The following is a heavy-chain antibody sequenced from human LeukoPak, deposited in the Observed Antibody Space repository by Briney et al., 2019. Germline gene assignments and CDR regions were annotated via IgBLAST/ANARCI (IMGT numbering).Heavy chain of an antibody. J-gene: IGHJ4*02. Sequence: ASVKVSCKASGYTFTGYYMHWVRQAPGQGLEWMGWINPNSGGTNYAQKFQGRVTITRDTSASTAYMELSSLRSEDTAVYYCARGVTVIYFDYWGQGTLVTVSS. V-gene: IGHV1-2*02. D-gene: IGHD4-17*01. CDR2: INPNSGGT. CDR1: GYTFTGYY. CDR3: ARGVTVIYFDY.